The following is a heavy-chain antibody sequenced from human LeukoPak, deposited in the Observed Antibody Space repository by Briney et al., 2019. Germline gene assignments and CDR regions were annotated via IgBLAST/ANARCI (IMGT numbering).Heavy chain of an antibody. CDR2: INPSGGST. CDR1: GYTFTSYY. D-gene: IGHD3-10*01. CDR3: ARDTRITMVRERYGFDY. Sequence: ASVKVSCKASGYTFTSYYMHWVRQAPGQGLEWMGIINPSGGSTSYAQKFQGRVTMTRDMSTSTVYMELSSLRSEDTAVYYCARDTRITMVRERYGFDYWGQGTLVTVSS. J-gene: IGHJ4*02. V-gene: IGHV1-46*01.